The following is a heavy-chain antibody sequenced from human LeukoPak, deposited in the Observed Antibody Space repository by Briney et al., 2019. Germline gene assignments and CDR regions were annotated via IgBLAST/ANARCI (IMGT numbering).Heavy chain of an antibody. V-gene: IGHV3-23*01. CDR1: GFNLGRYA. Sequence: GGSLRLSCAASGFNLGRYAMSWVRQAPGRGLEWVSCINTGETTFYADSVKGRFSISRDSSKNNLYLHMTSLRDEDTALYYCAKGVFDFWGQGTVVIVSS. CDR2: INTGETT. CDR3: AKGVFDF. J-gene: IGHJ3*01. D-gene: IGHD3-16*01.